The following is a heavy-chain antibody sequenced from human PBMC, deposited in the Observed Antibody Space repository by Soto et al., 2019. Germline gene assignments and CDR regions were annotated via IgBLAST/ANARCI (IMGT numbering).Heavy chain of an antibody. D-gene: IGHD3-16*01. CDR2: MRPDSGGA. J-gene: IGHJ4*02. V-gene: IGHV1-2*02. CDR3: ARDPHEGVYDY. CDR1: GYTFTGYY. Sequence: QVQLVQSGAEVKKPGASVKVSCKASGYTFTGYYLHWIRQAPGQGLEWMGWMRPDSGGANYAQKFQGRVSMARDTTHSTFYTELSRLRSDDTAVYYWARDPHEGVYDYWGQGTLVTVSS.